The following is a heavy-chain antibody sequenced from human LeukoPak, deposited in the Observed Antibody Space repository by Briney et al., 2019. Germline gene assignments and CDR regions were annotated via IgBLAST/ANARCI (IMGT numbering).Heavy chain of an antibody. Sequence: ASVKVSCKASGYTFTGYYMHWVRQAPGQGLEWMGWINPNSGGTNYAQKFQGRVTMTRDTSISTAYMELSRLRSDDTAVYYCARGDTIFGVVTEPLGDWFDPWGQGTLVTVSS. D-gene: IGHD3-3*01. J-gene: IGHJ5*02. CDR3: ARGDTIFGVVTEPLGDWFDP. CDR2: INPNSGGT. V-gene: IGHV1-2*02. CDR1: GYTFTGYY.